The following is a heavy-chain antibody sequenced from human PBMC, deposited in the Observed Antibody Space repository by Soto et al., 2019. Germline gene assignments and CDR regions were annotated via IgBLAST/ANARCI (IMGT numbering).Heavy chain of an antibody. Sequence: QVQLQESGPGLVKPSQTLSLTCTVSGGSIKNSGYYWSWIRQHPEKGLEWIGYISYSGSTDYAPSLKSRVTMSVDTSKNQFSLNLTSVPAADTAVYYCGRDAVTKRDFYYYGMDVWGRGTTVTVSS. CDR3: GRDAVTKRDFYYYGMDV. D-gene: IGHD4-4*01. CDR1: GGSIKNSGYY. J-gene: IGHJ6*02. CDR2: ISYSGST. V-gene: IGHV4-31*03.